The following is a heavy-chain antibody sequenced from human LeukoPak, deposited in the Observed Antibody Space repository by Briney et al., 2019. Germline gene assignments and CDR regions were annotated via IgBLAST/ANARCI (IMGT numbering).Heavy chain of an antibody. D-gene: IGHD5-18*01. CDR1: GYTFTGYY. J-gene: IGHJ6*02. CDR3: ARYVDTAMVPPWGYYYYGMDV. V-gene: IGHV1-2*02. CDR2: INPNSGGT. Sequence: ASVKVSCKASGYTFTGYYMHWVRQAPGQGLEWMGWINPNSGGTNYAQKFQGRVTMTRDTSISTAYMELSRLRSDDTAVYYCARYVDTAMVPPWGYYYYGMDVWGQGTTVTVSS.